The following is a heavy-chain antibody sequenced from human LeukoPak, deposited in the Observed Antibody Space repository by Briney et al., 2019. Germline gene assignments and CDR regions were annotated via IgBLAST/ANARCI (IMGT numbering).Heavy chain of an antibody. CDR3: AREYIAAAGTPFDY. V-gene: IGHV1-2*02. Sequence: ASVKVSCKASGYTFTGYYMHWVRQAPGQGLEWMGWINPNSGGTNYAQKFQGRVTMTRDTSISTAYMELSRLRSDDTAVYYCAREYIAAAGTPFDYWGQGTLVTSPQ. J-gene: IGHJ4*02. D-gene: IGHD6-13*01. CDR2: INPNSGGT. CDR1: GYTFTGYY.